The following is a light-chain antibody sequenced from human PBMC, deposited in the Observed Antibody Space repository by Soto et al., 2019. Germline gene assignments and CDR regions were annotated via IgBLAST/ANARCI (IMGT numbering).Light chain of an antibody. CDR2: DAV. Sequence: EIVMTQSPATLSVSPEESATLSCGASQSVGTNLAWYQQKPGQAPSLLIYDAVTRATVLPARLSGSGSGTEFTLTIRRLQSEDFAVYYGQQYNDWPQITVGQGTRREIK. J-gene: IGKJ5*01. CDR3: QQYNDWPQIT. CDR1: QSVGTN. V-gene: IGKV3-15*01.